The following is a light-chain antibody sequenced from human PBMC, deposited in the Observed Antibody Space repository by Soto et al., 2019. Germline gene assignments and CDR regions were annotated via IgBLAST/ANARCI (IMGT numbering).Light chain of an antibody. CDR3: SSDTNSNTLV. J-gene: IGLJ2*01. CDR2: DVT. V-gene: IGLV2-14*03. CDR1: TSDVGGYNH. Sequence: QSALTQPASVSGSPGQSITISCTGTTSDVGGYNHVSWYQQHPGKAPKLMIYDVTNRPSGVSNRFSGSKSGNTASLTISGLQAEEEDDYYCSSDTNSNTLVFGGGTQLTVL.